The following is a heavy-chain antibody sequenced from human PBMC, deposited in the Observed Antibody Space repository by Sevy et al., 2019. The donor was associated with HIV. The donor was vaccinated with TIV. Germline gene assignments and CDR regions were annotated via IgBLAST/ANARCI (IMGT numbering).Heavy chain of an antibody. CDR3: ALLAYGDYVGYLDP. V-gene: IGHV4-61*01. CDR2: SSYSGSS. D-gene: IGHD4-17*01. Sequence: SETLSLTCTVSGGSLNSGSYYWSWIRQPPGKGLEWIGYSSYSGSSNYNYSLKSRVTISVHTSNNQFSLKLSSVTAADTAIYYCALLAYGDYVGYLDPWGQGTLVTVSS. J-gene: IGHJ5*02. CDR1: GGSLNSGSYY.